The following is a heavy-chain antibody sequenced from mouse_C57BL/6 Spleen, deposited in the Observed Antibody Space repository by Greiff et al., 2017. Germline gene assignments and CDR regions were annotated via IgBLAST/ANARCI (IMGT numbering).Heavy chain of an antibody. CDR3: TRWLLRRGLFAY. CDR1: GYTFTDYE. J-gene: IGHJ3*01. CDR2: IDPETGGT. Sequence: QVQLQQSGAELVRPGASVTLSCKASGYTFTDYEMHWVKQTPVHGLEWIGAIDPETGGTAYNQKFKGKAILTADKSSSTAYMELRSLTSEDSAVXYCTRWLLRRGLFAYWGQGTLVTVSA. D-gene: IGHD2-3*01. V-gene: IGHV1-15*01.